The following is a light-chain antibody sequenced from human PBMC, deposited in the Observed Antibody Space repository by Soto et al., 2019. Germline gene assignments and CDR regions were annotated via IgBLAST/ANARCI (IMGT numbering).Light chain of an antibody. CDR1: HDITSF. J-gene: IGKJ3*01. CDR2: DAS. CDR3: QHCDYLPI. V-gene: IGKV1-33*01. Sequence: DIQMTQSPSSLSASVGDRVTITCQASHDITSFLNWYQHKPGRAPKLLIYDASILEAGVPTRFSVSGSGTHFTFTISSLQPEDVAPFYCQHCDYLPIFGPGTTVDFK.